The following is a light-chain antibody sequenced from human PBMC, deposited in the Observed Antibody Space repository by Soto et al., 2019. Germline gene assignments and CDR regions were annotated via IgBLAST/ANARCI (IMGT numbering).Light chain of an antibody. V-gene: IGLV2-8*01. J-gene: IGLJ1*01. CDR2: EVT. CDR1: SSDVGGYDF. CDR3: SSYAGSNNRADV. Sequence: QSALTQPPSASGSPGQSVTISCTGTSSDVGGYDFVSWYQQHPGKVPKLIIYEVTRRPSGVPDRFSGSKSGNTASLTVSGLQADDEADYYCSSYAGSNNRADVFGTGTKVTVL.